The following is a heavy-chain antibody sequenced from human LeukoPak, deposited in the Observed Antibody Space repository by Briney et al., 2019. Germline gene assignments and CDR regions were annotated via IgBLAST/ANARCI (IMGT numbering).Heavy chain of an antibody. Sequence: GGSLRLSCAASGFTFSSYGMHWVRQAPGKGLEWVAVISYDGSNKYYADSVKGRFTISRDNSKNTLYLQRNSLRAEDTAVYYCARDRDYYNSSGYYSWGQRTLVTVSS. J-gene: IGHJ4*02. CDR2: ISYDGSNK. CDR3: ARDRDYYNSSGYYS. V-gene: IGHV3-30*03. D-gene: IGHD3-22*01. CDR1: GFTFSSYG.